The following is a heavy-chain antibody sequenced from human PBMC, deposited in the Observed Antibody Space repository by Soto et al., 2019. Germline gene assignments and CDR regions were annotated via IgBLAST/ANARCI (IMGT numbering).Heavy chain of an antibody. CDR1: GGSISSGGYY. Sequence: SETLSLTCTVSGGSISSGGYYWSWIRQHPGKGLEWIGYIYYSGSTYYNPSLKSRVTISVDTSRNQFSLKLSSVTAADTAVYYCARDRYYDFWSGYSLNYYYYGMDVWGQGTTVTVSS. CDR3: ARDRYYDFWSGYSLNYYYYGMDV. D-gene: IGHD3-3*01. CDR2: IYYSGST. J-gene: IGHJ6*02. V-gene: IGHV4-31*03.